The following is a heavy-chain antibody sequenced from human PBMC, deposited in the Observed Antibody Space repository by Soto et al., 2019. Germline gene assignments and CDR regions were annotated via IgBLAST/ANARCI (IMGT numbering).Heavy chain of an antibody. Sequence: SETLSLTCTVSGGSISSYYWSWIRQPPGKGLEWIGYIYYSGSTNYNPSLKSRVTISVDTSKNQFSLKLSSVTAADTAVYYCARHLRYCSGGSCYQKGYYFDYWGQGSLVTVSS. V-gene: IGHV4-59*08. CDR1: GGSISSYY. D-gene: IGHD2-15*01. CDR2: IYYSGST. J-gene: IGHJ4*02. CDR3: ARHLRYCSGGSCYQKGYYFDY.